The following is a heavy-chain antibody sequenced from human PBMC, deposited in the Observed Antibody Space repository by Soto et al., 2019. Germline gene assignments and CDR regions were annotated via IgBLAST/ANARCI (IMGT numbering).Heavy chain of an antibody. J-gene: IGHJ3*02. CDR3: TTDPTYYYGSGSQTGGAFDI. D-gene: IGHD3-10*01. CDR2: IKSKTDGGTT. Sequence: EVQLVESGGGLVKPGGSLRLSCAASGFTFSNAWMSWVRQAPGKGLEWVGRIKSKTDGGTTDYAAPVKGRFTISRDDSKNTLYQQMNSMKSQDPAVYYCTTDPTYYYGSGSQTGGAFDIWGQGTMVTVSS. V-gene: IGHV3-15*01. CDR1: GFTFSNAW.